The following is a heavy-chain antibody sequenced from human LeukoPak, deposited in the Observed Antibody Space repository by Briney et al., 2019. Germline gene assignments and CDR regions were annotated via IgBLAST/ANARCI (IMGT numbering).Heavy chain of an antibody. J-gene: IGHJ4*02. D-gene: IGHD2-21*02. CDR2: INTNTGNP. Sequence: ASVKVSCKVSGYTLTELSMHWVRQAPGKGLEWMGWINTNTGNPTYAQGFTGRFVFSLDTSVSTAYLQISSLKAEDTAVYYCARVVGCGGDCYSGISDYWGQGTLVTVSS. CDR3: ARVVGCGGDCYSGISDY. CDR1: GYTLTELS. V-gene: IGHV7-4-1*02.